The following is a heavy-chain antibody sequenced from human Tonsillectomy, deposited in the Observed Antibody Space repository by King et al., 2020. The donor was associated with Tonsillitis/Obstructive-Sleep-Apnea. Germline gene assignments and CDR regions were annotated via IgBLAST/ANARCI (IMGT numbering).Heavy chain of an antibody. V-gene: IGHV6-1*01. CDR2: TYYRSKWYN. CDR3: ARDYSSSSGAWYFDL. CDR1: GDIVSTDTAA. Sequence: VQLQQSGPGLVKPSQTLSLTCAISGDIVSTDTAAWNWIGQSPSRGLEWLGRTYYRSKWYNDYAVSVKSRITINPDTSKNQFSLHLKSVTPEDTAVYYCARDYSSSSGAWYFDLWGRGTLVTVSS. D-gene: IGHD6-6*01. J-gene: IGHJ2*01.